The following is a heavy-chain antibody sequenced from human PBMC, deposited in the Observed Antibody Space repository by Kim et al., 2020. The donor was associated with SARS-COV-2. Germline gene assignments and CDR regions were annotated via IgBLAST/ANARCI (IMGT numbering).Heavy chain of an antibody. V-gene: IGHV1-24*01. D-gene: IGHD2-2*01. CDR1: GYTLTELS. J-gene: IGHJ5*02. CDR3: ATGPAAISSNWFDP. Sequence: ASVKVSCKVSGYTLTELSMHWVRQAPGKGLEWMGGFDPEDGETIYAQKFQGRVTMTEDTSTDTAYMELSSLRSEDTAVYYCATGPAAISSNWFDPWDQGTLVTVSS. CDR2: FDPEDGET.